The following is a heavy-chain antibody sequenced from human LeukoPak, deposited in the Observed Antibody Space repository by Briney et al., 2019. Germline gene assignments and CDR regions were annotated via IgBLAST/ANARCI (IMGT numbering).Heavy chain of an antibody. Sequence: SETLSLTCAVSGYSIGSGYYWGWIRQPPGKGLEWIGSIYHSGSTYYNPSLKSRVTISVDTSKNQFSLKLNPVTAADTAVYYCAKGGNSEYSSSSYWGQGTLVTVSS. J-gene: IGHJ4*02. CDR1: GYSIGSGYY. V-gene: IGHV4-38-2*01. CDR3: AKGGNSEYSSSSY. D-gene: IGHD6-6*01. CDR2: IYHSGST.